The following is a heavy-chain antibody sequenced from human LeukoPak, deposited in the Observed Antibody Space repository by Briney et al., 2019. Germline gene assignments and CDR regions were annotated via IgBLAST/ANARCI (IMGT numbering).Heavy chain of an antibody. V-gene: IGHV3-30*18. J-gene: IGHJ4*02. CDR3: AKAAMYSNRWTPFDD. D-gene: IGHD2/OR15-2a*01. CDR1: GFTFDDYG. Sequence: GGSLRLSCAASGFTFDDYGMHWVRQAPGKGLEWVALLAGDGVNIFYADSVKGRFTISRDNSKNTLYLQMNSLRPEDTAVYYRAKAAMYSNRWTPFDDWGQGTLVTVSS. CDR2: LAGDGVNI.